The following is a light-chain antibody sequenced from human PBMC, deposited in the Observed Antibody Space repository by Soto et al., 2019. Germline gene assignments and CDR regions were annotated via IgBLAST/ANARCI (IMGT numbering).Light chain of an antibody. Sequence: EIVLTQSPATLSSFPGERATLSCRASQSVNSRLAWYQHKPGQAPRLLISGASTRATGVPTRFSGSGSGTEFTLTISSLQSEDLAVYHCQQYNKWPQTFGQGTKVDIK. CDR1: QSVNSR. V-gene: IGKV3-15*01. CDR2: GAS. CDR3: QQYNKWPQT. J-gene: IGKJ1*01.